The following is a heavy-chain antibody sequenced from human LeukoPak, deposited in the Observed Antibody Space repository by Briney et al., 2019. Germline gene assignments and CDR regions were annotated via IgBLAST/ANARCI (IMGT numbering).Heavy chain of an antibody. CDR3: AKSRPIDLQPLRRGYYFDY. V-gene: IGHV3-23*01. Sequence: GGSLRLSCAAPGFTFSSYAMSWVRQAPGKGLEWVSAISGSGGSTYYAGSVKGRFTISRDNSKNTLYLQMNSLRAEDTAVYYCAKSRPIDLQPLRRGYYFDYWGQGTLVTVSS. J-gene: IGHJ4*02. CDR2: ISGSGGST. D-gene: IGHD3/OR15-3a*01. CDR1: GFTFSSYA.